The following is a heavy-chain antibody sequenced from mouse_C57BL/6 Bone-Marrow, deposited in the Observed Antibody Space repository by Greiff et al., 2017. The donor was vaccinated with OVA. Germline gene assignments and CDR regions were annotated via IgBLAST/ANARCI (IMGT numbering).Heavy chain of an antibody. D-gene: IGHD4-1*01. Sequence: EVQLQQSGPGLVKPSQSLSLTCSVPGYSITSGYYWHWIRQFPGNKLEWMGYISYDGSNNYNPSLKNRISITRDTSKNQFFLKLNSVTTEDTATYYCARDRWDDAYWGQGTLVTVSA. V-gene: IGHV3-6*01. CDR3: ARDRWDDAY. CDR1: GYSITSGYY. CDR2: ISYDGSN. J-gene: IGHJ3*01.